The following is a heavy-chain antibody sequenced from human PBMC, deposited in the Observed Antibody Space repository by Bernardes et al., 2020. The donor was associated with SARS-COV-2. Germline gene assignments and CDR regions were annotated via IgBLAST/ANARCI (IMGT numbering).Heavy chain of an antibody. V-gene: IGHV3-74*01. J-gene: IGHJ4*02. CDR1: GFSFSSYW. CDR2: INGDGTRT. Sequence: GGSLRLFCAASGFSFSSYWMHWVRQAPGKGLMWVSRINGDGTRTTYADSVKGRFTIFRDNTKNTLYLQMNGLRDEDTALYYCVRGPSDGHGRFEYWGQGTLGTVSS. CDR3: VRGPSDGHGRFEY.